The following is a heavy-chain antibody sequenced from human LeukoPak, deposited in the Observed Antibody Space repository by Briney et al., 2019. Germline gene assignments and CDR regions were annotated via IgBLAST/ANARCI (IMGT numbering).Heavy chain of an antibody. V-gene: IGHV1-69*05. J-gene: IGHJ4*02. D-gene: IGHD4-17*01. CDR2: IIPIFGTA. CDR1: GGTFSSYA. Sequence: ASVKVSCKASGGTFSSYAIGWVRQAPGQGLEWMGRIIPIFGTANYAQKFQGRVTITTDESTSTAYMELSSLRSEDTAVYYCAREEVTVTTKPFDYWGQGTLVTVSS. CDR3: AREEVTVTTKPFDY.